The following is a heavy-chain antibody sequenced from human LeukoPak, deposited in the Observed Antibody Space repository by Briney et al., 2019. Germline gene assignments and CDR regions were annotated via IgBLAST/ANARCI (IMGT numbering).Heavy chain of an antibody. J-gene: IGHJ6*03. V-gene: IGHV3-9*03. Sequence: GRSLRLSCAASGFTFDDYAMHWVRQAPGKGLEWVSGISWNSGSIGYADSVKGRFTISRDNAKNSLYLQMNSLRAEDMALYYCVLSWNYDYYYYYMDVWGKGTTVTVSS. CDR2: ISWNSGSI. CDR3: VLSWNYDYYYYYMDV. CDR1: GFTFDDYA. D-gene: IGHD1-7*01.